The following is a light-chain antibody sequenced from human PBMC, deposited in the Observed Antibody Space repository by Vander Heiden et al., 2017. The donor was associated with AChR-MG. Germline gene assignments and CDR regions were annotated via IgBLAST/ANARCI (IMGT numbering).Light chain of an antibody. CDR3: ETWDSSLTAWV. CDR2: DD. V-gene: IGLV1-51*01. Sequence: SVLTQPPSVSAAPGQKVSISCFGSSSNIGDNYVSWYQQLPGTAPNLLVFDDKRASGIPDRFSGSKSGTSATLDITGLQTADEADYYCETWDSSLTAWVFGGGTKLTVL. CDR1: SSNIGDNY. J-gene: IGLJ3*02.